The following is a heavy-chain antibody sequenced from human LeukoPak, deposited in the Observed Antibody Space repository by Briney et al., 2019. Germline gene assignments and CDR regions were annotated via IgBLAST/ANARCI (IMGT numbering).Heavy chain of an antibody. D-gene: IGHD6-19*01. CDR2: ISYTGRT. CDR1: GGSIGGDH. CDR3: ARAVTGTSLVDF. Sequence: PSETLSLTCTISGGSIGGDHWSWIRQAPGEGLEWIGYISYTGRTSYNPSLRSRVTISLNTPENQFSLRLTSVTAADTAVYYRARAVTGTSLVDFWGQGTLDAVSS. V-gene: IGHV4-59*08. J-gene: IGHJ4*02.